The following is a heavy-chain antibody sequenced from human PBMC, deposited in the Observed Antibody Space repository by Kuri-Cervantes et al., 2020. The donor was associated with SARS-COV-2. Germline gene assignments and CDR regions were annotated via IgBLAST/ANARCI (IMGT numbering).Heavy chain of an antibody. CDR3: ARDTHNWNSLNDY. V-gene: IGHV3-7*05. J-gene: IGHJ4*02. CDR1: GFTFSSYW. Sequence: GESLKISCVASGFTFSSYWMSWVRQAPGKGLEWVANIKQDGSEKHYVDSAKGRFTISRDNAKNSLYLQMNSLRAEDTAVYYCARDTHNWNSLNDYWGQGTLVTVSS. D-gene: IGHD1-7*01. CDR2: IKQDGSEK.